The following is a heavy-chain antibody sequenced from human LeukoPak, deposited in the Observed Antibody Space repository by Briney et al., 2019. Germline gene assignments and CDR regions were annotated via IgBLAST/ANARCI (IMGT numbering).Heavy chain of an antibody. CDR1: GFPFSDYW. V-gene: IGHV3-7*01. CDR2: IKQDGSEK. J-gene: IGHJ4*02. CDR3: ASLGN. Sequence: GSLRLSCAASGFPFSDYWMNWVRQAPGKGLEWVANIKQDGSEKFYVDSVKGRFTISRDNAKNSLFLQMNSLRADDTAVYYCASLGNWGLGTLVTVSS. D-gene: IGHD1-1*01.